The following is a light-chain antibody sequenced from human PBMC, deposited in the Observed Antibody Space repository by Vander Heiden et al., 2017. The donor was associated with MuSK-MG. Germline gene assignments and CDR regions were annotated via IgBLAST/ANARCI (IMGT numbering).Light chain of an antibody. CDR3: HQSSSLPWT. CDR1: ENIGRN. J-gene: IGKJ1*01. V-gene: IGKV6-21*01. Sequence: IDLTLSPEFQSVTPKEKVTITCRASENIGRNLHWYQQKPDQAPKLLLKDASQSFSGVPSRFSGSGSGTEFTLTINSLEVEDAATYYCHQSSSLPWTFGQGTKVEIK. CDR2: DAS.